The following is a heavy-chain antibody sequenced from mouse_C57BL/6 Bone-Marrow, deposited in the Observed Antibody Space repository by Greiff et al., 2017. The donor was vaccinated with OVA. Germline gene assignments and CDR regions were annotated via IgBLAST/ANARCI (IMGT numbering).Heavy chain of an antibody. CDR3: SRYANGGAWFAY. CDR1: GYTFTSYR. J-gene: IGHJ3*01. CDR2: IDPNSGGT. Sequence: QVQLQQPGAELVKPGASVKLSCKASGYTFTSYRMHWVKQRPGRGLEWIGSIDPNSGGTKYNEKFKGKATLTVDKPSRTAYMQLSSLTSEDSAVYDCSRYANGGAWFAYWGQGTLVTVSA. V-gene: IGHV1-72*01. D-gene: IGHD1-1*02.